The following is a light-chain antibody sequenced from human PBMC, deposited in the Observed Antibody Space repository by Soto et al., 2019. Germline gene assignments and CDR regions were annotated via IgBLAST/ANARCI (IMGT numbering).Light chain of an antibody. CDR3: QQYNSYSWT. V-gene: IGKV1-5*01. Sequence: DVRVTQSPSAVSAYVGDRVTITCRASQSISIWLAWYQQKPGKAPKLLIYDAPSLESGVPSRFSGSGSGTEFTLTISSLQPDDFATYYCQQYNSYSWTFGQGTKVDIK. CDR1: QSISIW. J-gene: IGKJ1*01. CDR2: DAP.